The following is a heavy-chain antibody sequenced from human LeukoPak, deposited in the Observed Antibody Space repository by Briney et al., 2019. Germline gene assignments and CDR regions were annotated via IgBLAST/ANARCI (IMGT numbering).Heavy chain of an antibody. CDR3: ARDQFYRPYRGEAISFDY. V-gene: IGHV1-18*01. CDR1: GYTFTSYG. J-gene: IGHJ4*02. CDR2: ISAYNGNT. D-gene: IGHD3-10*01. Sequence: ASVKVSCKASGYTFTSYGITWVRQAPGQGLEWMGWISAYNGNTHCAQKLQGRVTMTTDTSTSTAYMDLRSLRSDDTAVYYCARDQFYRPYRGEAISFDYWGQGTLVTVSS.